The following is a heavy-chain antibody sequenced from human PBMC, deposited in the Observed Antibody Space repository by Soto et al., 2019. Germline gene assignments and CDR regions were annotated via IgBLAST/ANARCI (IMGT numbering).Heavy chain of an antibody. D-gene: IGHD6-19*01. V-gene: IGHV1-2*04. Sequence: ASLKVSCKASGYTFNGYYMHWVRQAPGQGLEWMGWINPNSGGTNYAQKFQGWVTMTRDMSISTAYMELSRLRSDDTAVYYCARGGSSGWYLYYSGMDVWAQGTTVNVSS. CDR1: GYTFNGYY. J-gene: IGHJ6*02. CDR2: INPNSGGT. CDR3: ARGGSSGWYLYYSGMDV.